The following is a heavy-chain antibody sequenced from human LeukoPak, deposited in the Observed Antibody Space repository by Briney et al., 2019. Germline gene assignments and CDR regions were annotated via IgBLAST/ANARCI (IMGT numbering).Heavy chain of an antibody. CDR3: ARTPQFDVGEFDY. D-gene: IGHD1-26*01. CDR1: GYTFTSYA. J-gene: IGHJ4*02. V-gene: IGHV1-3*01. CDR2: INAGNGNT. Sequence: ASVKVSCKASGYTFTSYAMHWVRQAPGQRLEWMGWINAGNGNTKYPQKFQGRVTITRDTSASTAYMELSSLRSEDTAVYYCARTPQFDVGEFDYWGQGTLVTVSS.